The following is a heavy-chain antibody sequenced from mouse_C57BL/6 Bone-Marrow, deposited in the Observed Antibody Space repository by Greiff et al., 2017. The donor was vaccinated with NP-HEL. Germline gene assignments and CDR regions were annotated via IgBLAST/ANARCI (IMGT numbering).Heavy chain of an antibody. CDR1: GYAFTNYL. J-gene: IGHJ3*01. CDR3: ARTGKFAY. V-gene: IGHV1-54*01. CDR2: INPGSGGT. Sequence: QVQLQQSGAELVRPGTSVKVSCKASGYAFTNYLIEWVKQRPGQGLEWIGVINPGSGGTNSNEKFKGKATLTADKSSSTAYMQLRSRTSEDAAVYFCARTGKFAYWGKGTLVTVAA.